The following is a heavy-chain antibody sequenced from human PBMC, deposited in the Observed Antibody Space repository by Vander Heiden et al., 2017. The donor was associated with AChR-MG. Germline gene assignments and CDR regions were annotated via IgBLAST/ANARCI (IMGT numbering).Heavy chain of an antibody. J-gene: IGHJ4*02. Sequence: EVQLVESGGGLVQPGGSLRLSCAASGSTFSGYEMNWVRQAPGKGLEWLSYISHSANTIDDADSVRGRFSISRDNAKNSLDLKMKSLRAEDTAIYYGARGLTTGIDYWGQGTLVTVSS. CDR3: ARGLTTGIDY. D-gene: IGHD1-1*01. CDR1: GSTFSGYE. V-gene: IGHV3-48*03. CDR2: ISHSANTI.